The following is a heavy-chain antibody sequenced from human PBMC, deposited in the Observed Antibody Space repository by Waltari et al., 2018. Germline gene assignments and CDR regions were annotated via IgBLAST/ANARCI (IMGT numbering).Heavy chain of an antibody. D-gene: IGHD1-26*01. CDR3: GRWTSGSPDV. CDR2: TKNKRHGYTT. J-gene: IGHJ4*02. V-gene: IGHV3-72*01. CDR1: GYNFSDHY. Sequence: EVHLVESGGGFVQPGGSLRLSCAAFGYNFSDHYMDWVRQAPGKWLEWVGRTKNKRHGYTTEYAASVRGRFTISRDESENSVYLQMNSLKTEDTAVYFCGRWTSGSPDVWGQGTLVTVSS.